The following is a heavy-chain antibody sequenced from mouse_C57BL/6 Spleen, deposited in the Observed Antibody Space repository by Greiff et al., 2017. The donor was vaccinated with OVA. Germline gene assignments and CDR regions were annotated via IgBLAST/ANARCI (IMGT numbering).Heavy chain of an antibody. J-gene: IGHJ2*01. V-gene: IGHV1-69*01. CDR3: ARGARYFDY. CDR2: IDPSDSYT. Sequence: QVQLQQSGAELVMPGASVKLSCKASGYTFTSYWMHWVKQRPGQGLEWIGEIDPSDSYTNYNQKFKGKSTLTVDKSSSTAYMQLSSLTSEDSAVYYCARGARYFDYWGQGTTLTVSS. CDR1: GYTFTSYW.